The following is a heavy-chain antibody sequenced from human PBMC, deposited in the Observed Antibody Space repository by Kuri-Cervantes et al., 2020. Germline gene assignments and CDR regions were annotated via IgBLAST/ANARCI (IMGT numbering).Heavy chain of an antibody. Sequence: GESLKISCAASGFTFSSYSMNWVRQAPGRGLEWVSAISGSGGSTYYADSVKGRFTISRDNSKNTLYLQMNSLRAEDTAVYYCVMVRGVILTNYYGMDVWGQGTTVTVSS. J-gene: IGHJ6*02. V-gene: IGHV3-23*01. CDR2: ISGSGGST. CDR1: GFTFSSYS. D-gene: IGHD3-10*01. CDR3: VMVRGVILTNYYGMDV.